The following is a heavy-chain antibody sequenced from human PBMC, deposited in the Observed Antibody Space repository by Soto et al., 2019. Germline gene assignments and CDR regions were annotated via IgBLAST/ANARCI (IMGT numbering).Heavy chain of an antibody. D-gene: IGHD3-22*01. Sequence: SLRLSCAASGFTFSSYAMSWVRQAPGKGLEWVSAISGSGGSTYYADSVKGRFTISRDNSKNTLYLQMNSLRAEDTAVYYCAKDRDDSSGLRLFDYWGQGTLVTVSS. V-gene: IGHV3-23*01. CDR3: AKDRDDSSGLRLFDY. CDR2: ISGSGGST. CDR1: GFTFSSYA. J-gene: IGHJ4*02.